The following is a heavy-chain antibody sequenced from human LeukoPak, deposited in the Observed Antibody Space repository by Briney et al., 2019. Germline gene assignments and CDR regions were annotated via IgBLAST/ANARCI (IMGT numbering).Heavy chain of an antibody. J-gene: IGHJ3*02. D-gene: IGHD2-15*01. CDR2: IYHSGST. V-gene: IGHV4-30-2*01. CDR3: ARGSGSAGAFDI. Sequence: SQTLSLTCAVSGGSISSGGYSWSWIRQPPGKGLEWIVYIYHSGSTSYNPSLKSRVTISVDRSKNQFSLKLSSVTAADTAVYYCARGSGSAGAFDIWGQGTMVTVSS. CDR1: GGSISSGGYS.